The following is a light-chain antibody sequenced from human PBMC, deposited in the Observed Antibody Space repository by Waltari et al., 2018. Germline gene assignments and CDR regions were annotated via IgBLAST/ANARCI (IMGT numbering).Light chain of an antibody. Sequence: QSGLTQPASVSGSPGQSITISCTGTSSDVGNYNLVSWYQQYPGKAPKLMVYEVTKRTSGVSVRFSGSKSGNPASLTIYGLQSEDEADYYCCSYAGLGIYVFGTGTKVTVL. V-gene: IGLV2-23*02. CDR3: CSYAGLGIYV. CDR2: EVT. CDR1: SSDVGNYNL. J-gene: IGLJ1*01.